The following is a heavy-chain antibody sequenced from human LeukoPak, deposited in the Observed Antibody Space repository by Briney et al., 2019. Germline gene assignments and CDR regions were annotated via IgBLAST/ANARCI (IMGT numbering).Heavy chain of an antibody. CDR2: ISYDGSNK. Sequence: PGRSLRLSCAASGFTLSSYATHWVRQAPGKGLEWVAVISYDGSNKYYADSVKGRFTISRDNSKNTLYLQMNSLRAEDTAVYYCARDGLELVRLYYYYYMDVWGKGTTVTVSS. CDR3: ARDGLELVRLYYYYYMDV. V-gene: IGHV3-30-3*01. J-gene: IGHJ6*03. D-gene: IGHD6-6*01. CDR1: GFTLSSYA.